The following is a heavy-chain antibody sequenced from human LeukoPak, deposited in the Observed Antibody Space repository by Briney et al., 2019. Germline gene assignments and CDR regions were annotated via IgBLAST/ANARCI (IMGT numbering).Heavy chain of an antibody. CDR2: ISGSGGST. CDR1: GFTFSSYA. CDR3: ARALYSSTWYNFYGMDV. J-gene: IGHJ6*02. Sequence: GGSLRLSCAASGFTFSSYAMSWVRQAPGKGLEWVSAISGSGGSTYYADSVKGRFTISRDNSKSTLYLQMNSLRGEDTAVFYCARALYSSTWYNFYGMDVWGQGTTVTVSS. D-gene: IGHD6-13*01. V-gene: IGHV3-23*01.